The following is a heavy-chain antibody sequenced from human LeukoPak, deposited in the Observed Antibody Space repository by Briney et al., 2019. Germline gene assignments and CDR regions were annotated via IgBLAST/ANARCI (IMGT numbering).Heavy chain of an antibody. CDR2: IYYSGST. CDR1: GGSISSYY. Sequence: SETLSLTCTVSGGSISSYYGSWIRQPPGKGLEWIGYIYYSGSTNYNPSLKSRVTISVDTSKNQFSLKLSSVTAADTAVYYCARETGGYSSPFDYWGQGTLVTVSS. CDR3: ARETGGYSSPFDY. V-gene: IGHV4-59*01. J-gene: IGHJ4*02. D-gene: IGHD6-13*01.